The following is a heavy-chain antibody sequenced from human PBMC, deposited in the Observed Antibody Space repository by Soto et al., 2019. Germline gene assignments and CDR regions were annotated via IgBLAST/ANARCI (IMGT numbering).Heavy chain of an antibody. D-gene: IGHD3-3*01. V-gene: IGHV3-30-3*01. CDR2: ISYDGSNK. CDR3: ARGDYDFWSGYSFDY. CDR1: GFTFSSYA. Sequence: QVQLVESGGGVVQPGRSLRLSCAASGFTFSSYAMHWVRQAPGKGLEWVAVISYDGSNKYYADSVKGRFTISRDNSKNTLYLQTNSLRAEDTAVYYCARGDYDFWSGYSFDYWGQGTLVTVSS. J-gene: IGHJ4*02.